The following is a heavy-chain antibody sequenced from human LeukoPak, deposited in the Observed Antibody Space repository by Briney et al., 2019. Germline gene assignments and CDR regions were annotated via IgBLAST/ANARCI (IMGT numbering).Heavy chain of an antibody. CDR1: GGTFSSYA. D-gene: IGHD6-19*01. CDR3: ATTEQWLVPNALYYFDY. J-gene: IGHJ4*02. CDR2: IIPIFGTA. Sequence: SVKVSCKASGGTFSSYAISWVRQAPGQGLEWMGGIIPIFGTANYAQKFQGRVTITTDESTSTAYMELSSLRSEDTAVYYCATTEQWLVPNALYYFDYWGQGTLVTVSS. V-gene: IGHV1-69*05.